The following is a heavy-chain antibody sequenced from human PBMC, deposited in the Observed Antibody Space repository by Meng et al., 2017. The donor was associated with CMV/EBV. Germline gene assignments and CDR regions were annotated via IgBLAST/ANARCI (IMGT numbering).Heavy chain of an antibody. CDR2: IRSKAYGGTT. D-gene: IGHD3-22*01. CDR3: TRNRGSSGFPRLGFDY. J-gene: IGHJ4*02. Sequence: GESLKISCAASGFTFSSYWMHWVRHAPGKGLEWVGFIRSKAYGGTTEYAASVKGRFTISRDDSKSIAYLQMNSLKTEDTAVYYCTRNRGSSGFPRLGFDYWGQGTLVTVSS. CDR1: GFTFSSYW. V-gene: IGHV3-49*04.